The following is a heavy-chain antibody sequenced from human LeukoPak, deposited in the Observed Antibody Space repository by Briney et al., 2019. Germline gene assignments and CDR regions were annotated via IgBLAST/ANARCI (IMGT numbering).Heavy chain of an antibody. CDR2: ISNSAAI. CDR1: GFIFSSYS. Sequence: GGSLRLSCAASGFIFSSYSLNWVRQAPGKGLEWVSYISNSAAISYADSVRGRFTVSRDSSKNSLYLQMNSLRAEDTAVYYCVTGKEDYYDFWSGYYGAFDIWGQGTTVTVSS. V-gene: IGHV3-48*01. J-gene: IGHJ3*02. D-gene: IGHD3-3*01. CDR3: VTGKEDYYDFWSGYYGAFDI.